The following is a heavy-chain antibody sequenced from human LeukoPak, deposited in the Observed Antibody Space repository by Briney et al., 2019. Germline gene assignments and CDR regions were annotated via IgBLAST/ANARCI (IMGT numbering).Heavy chain of an antibody. CDR1: GFTFSTYG. Sequence: GGTLRLSCAASGFTFSTYGMGWVRQAPGKGLEWVGLIKGKTDGGTTDYAAPVKGRFTISRDDSKNTLYLQLNSLKTEDTAVYYCTTREKHLDYWGQGTLVTVSS. J-gene: IGHJ4*02. V-gene: IGHV3-15*01. CDR3: TTREKHLDY. CDR2: IKGKTDGGTT.